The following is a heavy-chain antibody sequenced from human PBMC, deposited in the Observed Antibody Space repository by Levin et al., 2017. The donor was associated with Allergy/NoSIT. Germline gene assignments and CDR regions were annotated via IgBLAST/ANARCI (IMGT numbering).Heavy chain of an antibody. D-gene: IGHD2-15*01. CDR1: GFTFSSYG. Sequence: GESLKISCAASGFTFSSYGMHWVRQAPGKGLEWVAVIWYDGSNKYYADSVKGRFTISRDNSKNTLYLQMNSLRAEDTAVYYCARADGEFAVAATTYYFDYWGQGTLVTVSS. V-gene: IGHV3-33*01. CDR3: ARADGEFAVAATTYYFDY. J-gene: IGHJ4*02. CDR2: IWYDGSNK.